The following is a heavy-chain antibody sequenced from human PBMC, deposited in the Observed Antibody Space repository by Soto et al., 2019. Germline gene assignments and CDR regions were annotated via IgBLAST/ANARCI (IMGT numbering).Heavy chain of an antibody. V-gene: IGHV4-59*01. CDR1: GDSISSFY. CDR3: ARDDGGNYYYYGRDV. D-gene: IGHD2-15*01. J-gene: IGHJ6*02. Sequence: SETLSLICTVSGDSISSFYWSWIRQPPGKGLEWIGYIYYSGSTNYNPSLKSRVTISVDTSKNQFSLKLSSVTAADTAVYYCARDDGGNYYYYGRDVWGQGTTVTVSS. CDR2: IYYSGST.